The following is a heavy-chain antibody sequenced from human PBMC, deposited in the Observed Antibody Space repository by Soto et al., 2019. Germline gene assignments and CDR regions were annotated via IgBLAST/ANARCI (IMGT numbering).Heavy chain of an antibody. D-gene: IGHD3-3*01. Sequence: GGSLRLSCAASGFTFSSYSMNWVRQAPGKGLEWVSYISSSSSTIYYADSVKGRFTISRDNAKNSLYLQMNSLRDEDTAVYYCARAAYYDFWSGYYRWGSNNWFDPWGQGTLVTVSS. V-gene: IGHV3-48*02. CDR2: ISSSSSTI. CDR3: ARAAYYDFWSGYYRWGSNNWFDP. CDR1: GFTFSSYS. J-gene: IGHJ5*02.